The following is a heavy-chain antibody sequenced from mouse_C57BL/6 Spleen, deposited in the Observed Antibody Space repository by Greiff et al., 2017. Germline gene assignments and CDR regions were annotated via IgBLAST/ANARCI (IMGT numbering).Heavy chain of an antibody. CDR3: ARSDYYGSSNWYFDV. CDR1: GYAFSSSW. CDR2: IYPGDGDT. D-gene: IGHD1-1*01. V-gene: IGHV1-82*01. J-gene: IGHJ1*03. Sequence: QVQLQQSGPELVKPGASVKISCKASGYAFSSSWMNWVKQRPGKGLEWIGRIYPGDGDTNYNGKFKGKATLTADKSSSTAYMQLSSLTSEASAVYVCARSDYYGSSNWYFDVWGTGTTVTVSS.